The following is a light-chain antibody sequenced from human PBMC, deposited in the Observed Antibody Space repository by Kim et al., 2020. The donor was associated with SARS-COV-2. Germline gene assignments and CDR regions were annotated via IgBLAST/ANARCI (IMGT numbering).Light chain of an antibody. J-gene: IGKJ4*01. Sequence: DIQMTQSPSSLSASVGDRVTITCRASQSISSYLNWYQQKPGKAPKLLIYAASNLQSGVPSRFSGSRSGTDFTLTISSLQPEDFATYYCQQSYSTPLTFGGGTKVDIK. CDR3: QQSYSTPLT. CDR2: AAS. V-gene: IGKV1-39*01. CDR1: QSISSY.